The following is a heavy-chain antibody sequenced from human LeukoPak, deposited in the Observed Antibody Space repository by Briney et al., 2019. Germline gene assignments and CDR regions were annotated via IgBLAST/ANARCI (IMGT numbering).Heavy chain of an antibody. Sequence: SETLSLTCTVSGGSISSSSYYWGWIRQSPGKGLEWIGSIYYSGSTYYNPSLKSRVTISVDTSKNQFSLKLSSVTAADTAVYYCARTLDDSSGYYFDYWGQGTLVTVSS. CDR1: GGSISSSSYY. CDR3: ARTLDDSSGYYFDY. J-gene: IGHJ4*02. CDR2: IYYSGST. V-gene: IGHV4-39*01. D-gene: IGHD3-22*01.